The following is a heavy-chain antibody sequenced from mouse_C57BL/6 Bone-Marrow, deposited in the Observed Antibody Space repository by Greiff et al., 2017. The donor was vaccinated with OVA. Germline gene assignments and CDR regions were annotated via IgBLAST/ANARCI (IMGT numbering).Heavy chain of an antibody. CDR3: ARSPYYYGSTFDY. CDR1: GFTFTDYY. Sequence: EVQLQESGGGLVQPGGSLSLSCAASGFTFTDYYMSWVRQPPGKALEWLGFIRNKANGYTTEYSASVKGRFTISRDNSQSILYLQMNALRAEDSATYYCARSPYYYGSTFDYWGQGTTLTVSS. V-gene: IGHV7-3*01. D-gene: IGHD1-1*01. J-gene: IGHJ2*01. CDR2: IRNKANGYTT.